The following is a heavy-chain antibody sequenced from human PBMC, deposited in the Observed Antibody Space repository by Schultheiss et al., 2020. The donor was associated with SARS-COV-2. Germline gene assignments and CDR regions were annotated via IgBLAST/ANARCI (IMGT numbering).Heavy chain of an antibody. CDR3: ARGTSIAGRAGMDV. Sequence: SETLSLTCTGSGSSISSYYWSWIRQPPGKGLEWIGYIYYSGSTNYNTSLKSRVTISVDTSKNQFSLKLSSVTAADTAVYYCARGTSIAGRAGMDVWGQGTTVTVAS. J-gene: IGHJ6*02. V-gene: IGHV4-59*01. CDR2: IYYSGST. CDR1: GSSISSYY. D-gene: IGHD6-6*01.